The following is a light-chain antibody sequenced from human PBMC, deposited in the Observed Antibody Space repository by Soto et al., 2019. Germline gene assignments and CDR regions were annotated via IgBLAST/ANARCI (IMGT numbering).Light chain of an antibody. Sequence: DIQMTQSPSSLSASVGDRVTITCRASQSISSYLNWYQQKPGKAPKLLIYAASSLQSEVPSRFSGSGSGTDFTLTISSLQPEDFATHYCQQSYSTPPITFGQGTRLEIK. V-gene: IGKV1-39*01. CDR3: QQSYSTPPIT. CDR1: QSISSY. CDR2: AAS. J-gene: IGKJ5*01.